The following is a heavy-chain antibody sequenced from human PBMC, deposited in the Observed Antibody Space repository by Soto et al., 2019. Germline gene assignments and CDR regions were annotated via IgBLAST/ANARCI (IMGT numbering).Heavy chain of an antibody. V-gene: IGHV3-30-3*01. Sequence: QVQLVESGGGVVQPGRSLRLSCAASGFTFSSYAMHWVRQAPGKGLEWVAVISYDGSNKYYADSVKGRFTISRDNSKNTPYLQMNSLRAEDTAVYYCARGDGTGADAFDIWGQGTMVTVSS. CDR3: ARGDGTGADAFDI. CDR2: ISYDGSNK. J-gene: IGHJ3*02. D-gene: IGHD1-26*01. CDR1: GFTFSSYA.